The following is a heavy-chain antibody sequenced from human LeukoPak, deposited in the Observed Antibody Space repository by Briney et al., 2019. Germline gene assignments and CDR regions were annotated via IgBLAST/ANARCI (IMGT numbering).Heavy chain of an antibody. V-gene: IGHV4-38-2*02. J-gene: IGHJ4*02. D-gene: IGHD3-22*01. CDR1: GYSISSGYY. CDR2: IYYSGST. CDR3: ARGSGYYGEDFEY. Sequence: SETLSLTCSVSGYSISSGYYWGWIRQPPGKGLEWIGNIYYSGSTCYNPSLKSRVTISLDTSKNQFSLKLSSVTAADMAVYYCARGSGYYGEDFEYWGQGTLVTVSS.